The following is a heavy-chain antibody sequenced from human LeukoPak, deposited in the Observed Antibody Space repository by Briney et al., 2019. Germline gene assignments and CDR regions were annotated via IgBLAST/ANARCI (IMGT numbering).Heavy chain of an antibody. CDR3: ASRGRNSSGYEDY. J-gene: IGHJ4*02. V-gene: IGHV3-30*03. Sequence: GGSLRLSCAASGFTFSDYYMSWIRQAPGKGLEWVAVISYDGSNKYYADSVKGRFTISRDNSKNTLYLQMNSLRAEDTAVYYCASRGRNSSGYEDYWGQGTLVTVSS. D-gene: IGHD3-22*01. CDR1: GFTFSDYY. CDR2: ISYDGSNK.